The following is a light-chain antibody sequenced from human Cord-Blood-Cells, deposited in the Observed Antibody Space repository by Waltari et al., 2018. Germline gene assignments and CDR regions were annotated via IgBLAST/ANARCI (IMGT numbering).Light chain of an antibody. V-gene: IGLV2-11*01. J-gene: IGLJ2*01. CDR1: SSDVGGYNY. CDR3: CSYAGSYTVV. Sequence: QSALTQPRSVSGSPGQSVTIFCPGTSSDVGGYNYVSWYQQHPGKAPKLMIDDVSKRPSGVPDRFSGSKSGNTASLTISGLQAEDEADYYCCSYAGSYTVVFGGGTKLTVL. CDR2: DVS.